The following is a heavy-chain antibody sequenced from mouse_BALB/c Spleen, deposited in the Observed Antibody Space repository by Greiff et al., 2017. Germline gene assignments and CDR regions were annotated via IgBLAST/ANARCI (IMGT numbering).Heavy chain of an antibody. J-gene: IGHJ3*01. D-gene: IGHD2-3*01. CDR1: GFAFSSYD. CDR2: ISSGGGST. Sequence: EVQRVESGGGLVKPGGSLKLSCAASGFAFSSYDMSWVRQTPEKRLEWVAYISSGGGSTYYPDTVKGRFTISRDNAKNTLYLQMSSLKSEDTAMYYCARHDGYSFAYWGQGTLVTVSA. CDR3: ARHDGYSFAY. V-gene: IGHV5-12-1*01.